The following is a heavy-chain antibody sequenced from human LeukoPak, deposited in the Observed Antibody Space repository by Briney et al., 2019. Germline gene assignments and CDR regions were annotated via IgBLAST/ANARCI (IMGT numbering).Heavy chain of an antibody. CDR1: GITFRSYG. CDR3: ARGARRGAFTSIWDLNCFDP. Sequence: PGGSLRLSCAASGITFRSYGMHWLRQAPGKGLEWVAVISYDGSHKYYADSVKGRFSISRDNSKNTLYPQMNSLRADDTAVYYCARGARRGAFTSIWDLNCFDPWGQGTLVTVSS. V-gene: IGHV3-30*03. J-gene: IGHJ5*02. CDR2: ISYDGSHK. D-gene: IGHD1-26*01.